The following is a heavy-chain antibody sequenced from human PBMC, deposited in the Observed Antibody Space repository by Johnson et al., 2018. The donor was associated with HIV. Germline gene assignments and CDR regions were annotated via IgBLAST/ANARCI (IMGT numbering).Heavy chain of an antibody. D-gene: IGHD1-1*01. CDR1: GFAFSSYG. Sequence: HVQLVESGGGVVQPGGSLRLSCAASGFAFSSYGMHWVRQAPGKGLEWVTFIRYDGSNEYYADSVKGRFTISRDNSKNTLYLQMNSLRAEDTAVYYCAKDRTGFDACDIWGQGTMVTVSS. V-gene: IGHV3-30*02. J-gene: IGHJ3*02. CDR3: AKDRTGFDACDI. CDR2: IRYDGSNE.